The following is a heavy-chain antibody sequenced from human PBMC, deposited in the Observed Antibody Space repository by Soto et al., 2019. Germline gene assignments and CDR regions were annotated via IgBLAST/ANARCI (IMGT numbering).Heavy chain of an antibody. V-gene: IGHV1-2*04. Sequence: GASVKVSCKASVYTFTGYYMHWVRQATGQGLEWMGWINPNSGGTNYAQKFQGWVTMTRDTSISTAYMELSSLRAEDTAVYYCAKDRTPEYQLLYLDWFDPWGQGTLVTVSS. CDR2: INPNSGGT. CDR3: AKDRTPEYQLLYLDWFDP. D-gene: IGHD2-2*02. J-gene: IGHJ5*02. CDR1: VYTFTGYY.